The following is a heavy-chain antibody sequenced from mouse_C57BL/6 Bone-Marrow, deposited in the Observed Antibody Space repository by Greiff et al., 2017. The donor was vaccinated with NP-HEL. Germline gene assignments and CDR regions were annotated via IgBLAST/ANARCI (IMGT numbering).Heavy chain of an antibody. V-gene: IGHV3-8*01. Sequence: EVKLMESGPGLAKPSQTLSLTCSVTGYSITSDYWNWIRTFPGNKLEYMGYISYSGSTYYTPSLKSRLSITRDTSKNQYYLQLNSGTTEDTATYYCARGVYYSNPWFAYWGQGTLVTVSA. D-gene: IGHD2-5*01. CDR3: ARGVYYSNPWFAY. CDR1: GYSITSDY. J-gene: IGHJ3*01. CDR2: ISYSGST.